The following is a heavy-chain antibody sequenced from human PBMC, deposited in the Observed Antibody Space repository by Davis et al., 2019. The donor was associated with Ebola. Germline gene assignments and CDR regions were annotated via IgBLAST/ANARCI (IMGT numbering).Heavy chain of an antibody. J-gene: IGHJ4*02. D-gene: IGHD6-19*01. Sequence: MPSETLSLTCAVYGGSFSGYYWSWIRQPPGKGLEWIGEINHSGSTNYNPSLKSRVTISVDKSKNQFSLKLSSVTAADTAVYYCAREIAVAYYFDYWGQGTLVTVSS. V-gene: IGHV4-34*01. CDR3: AREIAVAYYFDY. CDR2: INHSGST. CDR1: GGSFSGYY.